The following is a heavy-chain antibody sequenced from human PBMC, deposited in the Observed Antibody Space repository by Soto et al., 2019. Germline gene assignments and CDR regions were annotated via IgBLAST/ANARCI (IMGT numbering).Heavy chain of an antibody. V-gene: IGHV1-69*13. J-gene: IGHJ6*02. Sequence: SVKVSCKASGGTFSSYAISWVRQAPGQGLEWMGGIIPIFGTANYAQKFQGRVTITADESTSTAYMELSSLRSEDTAVYYCARDREAAAGSYYGMDVWGQGTTVTVSS. D-gene: IGHD6-13*01. CDR1: GGTFSSYA. CDR2: IIPIFGTA. CDR3: ARDREAAAGSYYGMDV.